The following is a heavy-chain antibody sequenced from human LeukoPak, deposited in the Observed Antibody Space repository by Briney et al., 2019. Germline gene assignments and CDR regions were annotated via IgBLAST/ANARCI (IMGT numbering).Heavy chain of an antibody. Sequence: SETLSLTCAVYGGSFSGYYWSWIRQPPGKGLEWIGEINHSGSTNYNPSPKSRVTISVDTSKNQFSLKLSSVTAADTAVYYCASLRRRYYGSGSYYSLFDYWGQGTLVTVSS. J-gene: IGHJ4*02. D-gene: IGHD3-10*01. CDR3: ASLRRRYYGSGSYYSLFDY. CDR2: INHSGST. CDR1: GGSFSGYY. V-gene: IGHV4-34*01.